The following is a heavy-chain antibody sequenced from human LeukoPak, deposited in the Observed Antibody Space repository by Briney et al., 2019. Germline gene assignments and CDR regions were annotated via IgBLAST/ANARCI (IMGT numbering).Heavy chain of an antibody. CDR3: ARTATAMPLGAFDI. J-gene: IGHJ3*02. V-gene: IGHV4-59*01. D-gene: IGHD2-2*01. Sequence: SETLSLTCTVSGGSISSYYWSWIRQPPGKGLEWIGYIYYSGSTNYNPSLKSRVTISVDTSKNQFSLKLSSVTAADTAVYYCARTATAMPLGAFDIWGQGTMVTVSS. CDR1: GGSISSYY. CDR2: IYYSGST.